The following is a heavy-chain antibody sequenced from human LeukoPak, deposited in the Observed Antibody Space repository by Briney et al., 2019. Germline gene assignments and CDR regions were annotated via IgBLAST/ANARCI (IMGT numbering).Heavy chain of an antibody. Sequence: GRSLRLSCAASGFTFSSYGMHWVRQAPGKGLEWVAVIWYDGSNKYYADSVKGRLTISRDNSKNTLYLQMNSLRAEDTAVYYCARGDIVVVPAAQIYYYYGMDVWGKGTTVTVSS. CDR3: ARGDIVVVPAAQIYYYYGMDV. CDR2: IWYDGSNK. CDR1: GFTFSSYG. D-gene: IGHD2-2*01. J-gene: IGHJ6*04. V-gene: IGHV3-33*01.